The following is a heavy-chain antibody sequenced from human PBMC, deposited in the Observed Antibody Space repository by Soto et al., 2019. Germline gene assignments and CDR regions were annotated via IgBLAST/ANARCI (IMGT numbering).Heavy chain of an antibody. CDR1: GITFSTCW. CDR2: INSDGSIT. Sequence: GGSLRLSCSASGITFSTCWMHWVRQIPGKGLVWVSRINSDGSITTYADFVKGRFTISRDNAEKTLFLQMNSLRDEDTAVYYCARGRFLEWSPYDYWGQGTVVTVSS. CDR3: ARGRFLEWSPYDY. J-gene: IGHJ4*02. V-gene: IGHV3-74*01. D-gene: IGHD3-3*01.